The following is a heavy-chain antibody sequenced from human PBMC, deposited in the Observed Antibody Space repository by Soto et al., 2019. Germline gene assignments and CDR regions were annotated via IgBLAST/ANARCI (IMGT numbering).Heavy chain of an antibody. J-gene: IGHJ3*02. CDR3: ARVERGTATTVVDAFDI. V-gene: IGHV4-34*01. D-gene: IGHD1-1*01. Sequence: QVQLQQWGAGLLKPSETLSLTCAVYGGFVSSGSYYWSWIRQPPGKGLEWIGETSHSGGTHFNPSLKRRVTIPVDTSKTQFSLKMSSVTAADTALYYCARVERGTATTVVDAFDIWGPGTMVTVSS. CDR2: TSHSGGT. CDR1: GGFVSSGSYY.